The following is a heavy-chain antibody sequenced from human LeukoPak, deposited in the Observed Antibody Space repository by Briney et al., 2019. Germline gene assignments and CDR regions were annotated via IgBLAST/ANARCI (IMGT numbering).Heavy chain of an antibody. CDR1: GFTFSNYS. D-gene: IGHD5-12*01. CDR2: ISSSSSTV. Sequence: PGGSLRLSCAASGFTFSNYSMNWVRQAPGTGLEWVSYISSSSSTVYYADSVKGRFTISRDNAKNSLYMQMNSLRADDTAVYYCARGSGSYDYWGQGTLVTVSS. J-gene: IGHJ4*02. V-gene: IGHV3-48*01. CDR3: ARGSGSYDY.